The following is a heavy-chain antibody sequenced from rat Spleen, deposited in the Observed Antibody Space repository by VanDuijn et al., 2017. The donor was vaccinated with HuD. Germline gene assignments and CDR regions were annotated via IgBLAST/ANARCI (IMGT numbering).Heavy chain of an antibody. Sequence: QVQLKESGPGLVQPSQTLSLTCTVSGFSLTSDGVSWVRQPPGKGLEWIAAVSSGGNTYYDSTLKSRLSISRDTSKSQVFLKRNSLQTEDTAIYFCTGEVRGLFDYWGQGVMVTVSS. CDR1: GFSLTSDG. CDR3: TGEVRGLFDY. J-gene: IGHJ2*01. CDR2: VSSGGNT. V-gene: IGHV2S12*01. D-gene: IGHD1-12*03.